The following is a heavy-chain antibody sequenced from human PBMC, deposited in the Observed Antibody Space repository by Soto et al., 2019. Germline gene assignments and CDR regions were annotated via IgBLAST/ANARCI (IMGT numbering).Heavy chain of an antibody. J-gene: IGHJ5*02. V-gene: IGHV4-31*03. CDR2: IYYSGST. Sequence: SETLSLTCTVSGGYISSGGYYWSWIRQHPGKGLEWIGYIYYSGSTYYNPSLKSRVTISVDTSKNQFSLKLSSVTAADTAVYYCARRITIFGVVQVGFDPWGQGTLVTVSS. CDR1: GGYISSGGYY. D-gene: IGHD3-3*01. CDR3: ARRITIFGVVQVGFDP.